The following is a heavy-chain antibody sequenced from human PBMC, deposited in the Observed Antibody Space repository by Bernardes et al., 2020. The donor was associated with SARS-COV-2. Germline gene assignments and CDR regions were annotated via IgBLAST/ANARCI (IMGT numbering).Heavy chain of an antibody. D-gene: IGHD4-17*01. CDR3: ARHLLTTVTNADY. V-gene: IGHV5-10-1*01. Sequence: GEALNLSCKGSGYSFTSYWISWVRQMPGTGLEWMGRIDPSDSYTNYSPSFQGHVTISADKSISTAYLQWSSLRASDTAMYYCARHLLTTVTNADYWGQGTLVTGSS. CDR2: IDPSDSYT. CDR1: GYSFTSYW. J-gene: IGHJ4*02.